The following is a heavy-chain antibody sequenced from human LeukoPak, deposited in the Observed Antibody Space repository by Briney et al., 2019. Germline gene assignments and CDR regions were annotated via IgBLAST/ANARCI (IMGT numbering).Heavy chain of an antibody. CDR2: IYYSGST. CDR3: AREDSSSWYLFDY. J-gene: IGHJ4*02. CDR1: GGSISSSSYY. Sequence: SETLSLTCTVSGGSISSSSYYWGWIRQPPGKGLEWIGSIYYSGSTNYNPSLKSRVTISVDTSKNQFSLKLSSVTAADTAVYYCAREDSSSWYLFDYWGQGTLVTVSS. D-gene: IGHD6-13*01. V-gene: IGHV4-39*07.